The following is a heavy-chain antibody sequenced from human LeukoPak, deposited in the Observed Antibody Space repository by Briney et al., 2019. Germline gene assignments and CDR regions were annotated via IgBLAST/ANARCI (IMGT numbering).Heavy chain of an antibody. CDR3: TTEWFAATPGY. Sequence: GGSLRLSCAASGFTFSNAWMSWVRQAPGKGLEWVGRIKSKTDGGTTDYAAPVKGRFTISRDDSKNTLYRQMNSLKTEDTAVYYCTTEWFAATPGYWSQGTLVTVSS. CDR2: IKSKTDGGTT. CDR1: GFTFSNAW. D-gene: IGHD2-15*01. V-gene: IGHV3-15*01. J-gene: IGHJ4*02.